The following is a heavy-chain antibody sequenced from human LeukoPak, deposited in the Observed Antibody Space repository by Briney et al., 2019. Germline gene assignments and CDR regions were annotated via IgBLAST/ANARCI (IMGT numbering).Heavy chain of an antibody. CDR1: GLIFSNYA. CDR3: ARSIAAAGTAY. V-gene: IGHV3-23*01. CDR2: ISGGSGYT. D-gene: IGHD6-13*01. J-gene: IGHJ4*02. Sequence: GGSLRLSCAASGLIFSNYAMNWVRQTPGKGLEWVSAISGGSGYTYDTDSVKGRFTISRDNAKNTMYLQMNSLRAEDTAIYYCARSIAAAGTAYWGQGTLVTVSS.